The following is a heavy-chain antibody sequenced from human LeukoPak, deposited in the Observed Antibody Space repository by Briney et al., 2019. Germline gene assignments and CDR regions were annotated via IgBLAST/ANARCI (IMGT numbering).Heavy chain of an antibody. J-gene: IGHJ3*02. CDR2: ISSSSSYI. V-gene: IGHV3-21*01. CDR3: ASGYLGDAFDI. D-gene: IGHD5-18*01. Sequence: LGGSLRLSCAASGFTFSSYSMNWVRQDPGKGLEWFSSISSSSSYIYYAGSVKGRFTISRDNAKNSLYLQMNSLRAEDTAMYYCASGYLGDAFDIWGQGTMVTVSS. CDR1: GFTFSSYS.